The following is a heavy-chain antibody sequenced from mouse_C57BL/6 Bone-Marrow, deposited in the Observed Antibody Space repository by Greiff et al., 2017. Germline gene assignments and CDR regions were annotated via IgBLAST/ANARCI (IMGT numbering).Heavy chain of an antibody. D-gene: IGHD1-1*01. V-gene: IGHV1-61*01. Sequence: QVQLQQPGAELVRPGSSVKLSCKASGYTFTSYWMDWVKQRPGQGLEWIGNIYPSDSETHYNQKFKDKATLTVDKSSSTAYMQLSSLTSEDSAVYYCAREGYYYGSSSFYAMDYWGQGTSVTVSS. J-gene: IGHJ4*01. CDR2: IYPSDSET. CDR3: AREGYYYGSSSFYAMDY. CDR1: GYTFTSYW.